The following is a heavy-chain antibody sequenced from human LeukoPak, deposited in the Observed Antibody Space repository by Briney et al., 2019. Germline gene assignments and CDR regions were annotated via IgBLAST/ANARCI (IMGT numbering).Heavy chain of an antibody. Sequence: SETLSLTCTVSGGSTSSGDYYWSWIRQPPGKGLEWIGYIYYSGSTYYNPSLKSRVTISVDTSKNQFSLKLSSVTAADTAVYYCARGNRRYDFWSGYQYNWFDPWGQGTLVTVSS. CDR3: ARGNRRYDFWSGYQYNWFDP. CDR2: IYYSGST. D-gene: IGHD3-3*01. J-gene: IGHJ5*02. CDR1: GGSTSSGDYY. V-gene: IGHV4-30-4*01.